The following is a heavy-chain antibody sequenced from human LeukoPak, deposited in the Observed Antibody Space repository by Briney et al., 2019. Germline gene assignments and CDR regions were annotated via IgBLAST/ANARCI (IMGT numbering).Heavy chain of an antibody. D-gene: IGHD3/OR15-3a*01. CDR1: GFTFTNYA. V-gene: IGHV3-7*03. CDR3: ARDQYDTWSRRGNFDS. CDR2: IKLDGSEK. J-gene: IGHJ4*02. Sequence: PGGSLRLSCAASGFTFTNYAMNWVRQAPGKGLEWVANIKLDGSEKNYVDSVKGRFTISRDNTKNSLYLQMNSLRAEDTAVFYCARDQYDTWSRRGNFDSWGQGTLVIVSS.